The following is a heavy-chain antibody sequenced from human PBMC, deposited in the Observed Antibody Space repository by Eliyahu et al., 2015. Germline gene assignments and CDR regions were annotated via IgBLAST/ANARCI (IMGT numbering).Heavy chain of an antibody. CDR2: IKSKTDGGTT. V-gene: IGHV3-15*01. D-gene: IGHD1-20*01. J-gene: IGHJ4*02. CDR3: TTTNWRRYFDY. Sequence: EVQLVETGGGLVKPGGSXRLXCAASGFTFSNAWMSWVRQAPGKGLEWVGRIKSKTDGGTTDYAAPVKGRFTISRDDSKNTLYLQMNSLKTEDTAXYYCTTTNWRRYFDYWGQGTLVTVSS. CDR1: GFTFSNAW.